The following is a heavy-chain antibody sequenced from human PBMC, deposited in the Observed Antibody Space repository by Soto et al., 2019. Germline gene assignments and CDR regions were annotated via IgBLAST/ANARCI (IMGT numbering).Heavy chain of an antibody. Sequence: LVNPTQTLTLTCTFSGFSLNTRGVGVGWIRQPPGKGLEWIGSIYYSGSTYYNPSLKSRVTISVDTSKNQFSLKLSSVTAADTAVYYCASPKIAFYNWFDPWGQGTLVTVSS. CDR1: GFSLNTRGVG. J-gene: IGHJ5*02. CDR3: ASPKIAFYNWFDP. CDR2: IYYSGST. D-gene: IGHD3-3*02. V-gene: IGHV4-39*01.